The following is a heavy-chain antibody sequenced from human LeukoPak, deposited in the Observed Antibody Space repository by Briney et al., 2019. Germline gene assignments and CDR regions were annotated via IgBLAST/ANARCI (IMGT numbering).Heavy chain of an antibody. CDR1: GGSINSDY. Sequence: PPETLSLTCTVSGGSINSDYWSWIRQPPGKGLEWIGFIYSSGSPTYSPSLVSRVTISVDTSKNQFSLKLTSVTATDSAVYYCARRLWSGPFDYWGQGTLVTVFS. V-gene: IGHV4-4*09. CDR3: ARRLWSGPFDY. D-gene: IGHD3-3*01. CDR2: IYSSGSP. J-gene: IGHJ4*02.